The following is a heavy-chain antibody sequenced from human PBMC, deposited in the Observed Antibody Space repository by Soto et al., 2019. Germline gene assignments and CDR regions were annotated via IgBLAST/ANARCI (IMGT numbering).Heavy chain of an antibody. D-gene: IGHD6-19*01. CDR3: ARGVSSGWYSYFDY. CDR1: GFTFSSYA. V-gene: IGHV3-30-3*01. CDR2: ISYDGSNK. Sequence: QVQLVESGGGVVQPGRSLRLSCAASGFTFSSYAMHWVRQAPGKGLEWVAVISYDGSNKYYADSVKGRFTISRDNSKNTLYLQMNSLRAEDTAVYYCARGVSSGWYSYFDYWGQGTLVTVSS. J-gene: IGHJ4*02.